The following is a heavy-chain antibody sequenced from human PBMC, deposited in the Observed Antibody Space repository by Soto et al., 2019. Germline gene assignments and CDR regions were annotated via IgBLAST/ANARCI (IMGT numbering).Heavy chain of an antibody. V-gene: IGHV3-23*01. Sequence: MRLSCAASGFTFSSYAMSWVRQAPGKGLEWVSTISGSGGSTYYADSAKGRFTISRDNSKNTLYLHINSLRAEDTAVYYCITYDPLDYWGQGTLVTVSS. CDR2: ISGSGGST. D-gene: IGHD5-12*01. CDR3: ITYDPLDY. J-gene: IGHJ4*02. CDR1: GFTFSSYA.